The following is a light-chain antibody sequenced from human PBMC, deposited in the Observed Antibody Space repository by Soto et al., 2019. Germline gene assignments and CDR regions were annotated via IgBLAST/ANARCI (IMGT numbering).Light chain of an antibody. CDR1: QSLSNNIY. V-gene: IGKV3-20*01. Sequence: EKLLTQSPGTLSLSPGERATLSCRASQSLSNNIYLAWYQQIPGQAPRLLIYGASRRATGIPDMFSGSASGTDFTLTISRLEPEDFAVYFCQQYSDLPMTFGQGTRLEIK. J-gene: IGKJ5*01. CDR2: GAS. CDR3: QQYSDLPMT.